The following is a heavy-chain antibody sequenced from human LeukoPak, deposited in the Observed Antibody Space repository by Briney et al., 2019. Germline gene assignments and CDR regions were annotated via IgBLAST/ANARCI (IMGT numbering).Heavy chain of an antibody. D-gene: IGHD3-10*01. CDR2: IFYSGST. CDR3: ARQGFITMVRGVTYYFDY. V-gene: IGHV4-39*01. J-gene: IGHJ4*02. CDR1: GGSISTSSYY. Sequence: SETLSLTCTVSGGSISTSSYYWGWVRQPPGKGLEWIGNIFYSGSTYYSPSLKSRVTISLDTSKNQFSLKLSSVTAADTAVYYCARQGFITMVRGVTYYFDYWGQGTLVTVSS.